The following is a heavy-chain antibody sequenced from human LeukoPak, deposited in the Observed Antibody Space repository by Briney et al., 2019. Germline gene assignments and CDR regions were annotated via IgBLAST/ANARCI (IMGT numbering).Heavy chain of an antibody. CDR2: ISWNSGSI. CDR3: AKGGGQLLSLHAFDI. J-gene: IGHJ3*02. D-gene: IGHD2-2*01. CDR1: GFTFDDYA. V-gene: IGHV3-9*03. Sequence: GGSLRLSCAASGFTFDDYAIHWVRQAPGKGLEWVSGISWNSGSIGYADSVKGRFTISRDNAKNSLYLQMNSLRAEDMALYYCAKGGGQLLSLHAFDIWGQGTMVTVSS.